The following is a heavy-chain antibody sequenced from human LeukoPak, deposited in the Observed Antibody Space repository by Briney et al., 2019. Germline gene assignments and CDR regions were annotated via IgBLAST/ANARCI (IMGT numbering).Heavy chain of an antibody. D-gene: IGHD2-2*01. J-gene: IGHJ4*02. CDR3: ASGYCSSTSCYPDY. Sequence: GASVKVSCKASGYTFTSYDINWVRQATGQGLEWMGWMNPNSGNTGYAQKFQGRVTMTRNTSISTAYMELSSLRSEDTAVYYCASGYCSSTSCYPDYWGQGTLVTVSS. CDR1: GYTFTSYD. V-gene: IGHV1-8*01. CDR2: MNPNSGNT.